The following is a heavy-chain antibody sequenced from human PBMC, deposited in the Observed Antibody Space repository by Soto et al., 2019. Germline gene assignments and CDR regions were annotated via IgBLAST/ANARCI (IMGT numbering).Heavy chain of an antibody. CDR3: ASLSINGDMDV. V-gene: IGHV3-7*01. CDR2: IKQDGGEK. Sequence: GGSLRLSCAASGFTFSRYWMSWVRQAPGKGLEWVANIKQDGGEKYSVDSVKGRFTISRDNAKNLLHLQMNSLRAEDTAVYYCASLSINGDMDVWGQGTTVTVSS. D-gene: IGHD2-8*01. J-gene: IGHJ6*02. CDR1: GFTFSRYW.